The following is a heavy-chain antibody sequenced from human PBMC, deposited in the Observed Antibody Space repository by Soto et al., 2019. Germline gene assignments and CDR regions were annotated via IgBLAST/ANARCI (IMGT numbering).Heavy chain of an antibody. Sequence: SETLSLTCTVSGGSMRNYFWTWIRQPPGKGLEWIGHIYHSGSTIYNPSLKSRVTISIDTSKSQFSLNLNSMTAADTAVYYCAGYNWNYYFDPWGQGTLVTVSS. CDR1: GGSMRNYF. J-gene: IGHJ5*02. D-gene: IGHD1-7*01. V-gene: IGHV4-59*03. CDR2: IYHSGST. CDR3: AGYNWNYYFDP.